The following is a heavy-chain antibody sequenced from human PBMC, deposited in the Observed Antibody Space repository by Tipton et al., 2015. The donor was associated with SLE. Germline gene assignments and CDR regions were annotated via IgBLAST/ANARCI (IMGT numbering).Heavy chain of an antibody. D-gene: IGHD2-2*01. CDR1: GYTFTSYA. CDR3: ARVRTSHCPTSGY. CDR2: INAGNGNT. Sequence: QLVQSGPEVKKPGASVKVSCTASGYTFTSYAMHWVRQAPGQRLEWMGWINAGNGNTKYSQKFQGRVTITRDTSATTAYLELSSLKSEDPAVYYCARVRTSHCPTSGYWGQGTLVTVSS. V-gene: IGHV1-3*01. J-gene: IGHJ4*02.